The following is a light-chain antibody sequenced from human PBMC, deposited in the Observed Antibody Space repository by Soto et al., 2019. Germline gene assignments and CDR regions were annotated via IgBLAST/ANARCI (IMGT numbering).Light chain of an antibody. J-gene: IGLJ1*01. CDR3: SSYTSSTTLYV. V-gene: IGLV2-14*03. CDR2: HVS. Sequence: QSALTQPASASGSPGQPISTSCSAASSDVGNYNYVSWYQQHPGKAPKLLIYHVSNRPSEVSNRFSGSKSGNTASLTISGLQAEDEADYYCSSYTSSTTLYVFGTGTRSPS. CDR1: SSDVGNYNY.